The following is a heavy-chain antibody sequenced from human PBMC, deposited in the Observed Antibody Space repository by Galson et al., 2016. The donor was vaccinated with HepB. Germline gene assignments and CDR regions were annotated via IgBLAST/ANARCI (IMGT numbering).Heavy chain of an antibody. CDR3: ARRVGLGDDDYYYYGMDV. D-gene: IGHD1-26*01. Sequence: QSGAEVKKPGESLKISCKGSGYSFTSYWIGWVRQSPGKGLEWMGIIYPSDSKTRYSPSFQGQVTISADKSISTAYLQWSSLKAADTAMYYCARRVGLGDDDYYYYGMDVWGQGTTVTVFS. CDR1: GYSFTSYW. V-gene: IGHV5-51*01. CDR2: IYPSDSKT. J-gene: IGHJ6*02.